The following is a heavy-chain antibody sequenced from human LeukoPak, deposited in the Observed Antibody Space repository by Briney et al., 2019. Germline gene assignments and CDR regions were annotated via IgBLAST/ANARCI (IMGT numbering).Heavy chain of an antibody. CDR2: IYYSGST. V-gene: IGHV4-59*11. Sequence: SETLSLTCTLSGGSISNHYWSWVRQPPGGGLDCLGYIYYSGSTKYNPSLKSRVTISVDTSKNQFSLKLSSVTAADTAVYYCESMGGTEDYWGPGTLVTVSS. J-gene: IGHJ4*02. D-gene: IGHD1-26*01. CDR1: GGSISNHY. CDR3: ESMGGTEDY.